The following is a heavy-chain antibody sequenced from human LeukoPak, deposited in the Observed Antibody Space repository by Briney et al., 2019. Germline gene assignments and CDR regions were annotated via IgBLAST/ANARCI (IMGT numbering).Heavy chain of an antibody. V-gene: IGHV1-8*01. CDR3: ARGFYYDSSRYYAFDI. CDR2: MNPNSGNT. Sequence: GASVKVSCKASGYTFTSYDINWVRQATGRGREWVGWMNPNSGNTGHPQKFQGRVTMTRNTSISTAYMELTSLRSEDTAVYYCARGFYYDSSRYYAFDIWGQGTMVTVSS. CDR1: GYTFTSYD. J-gene: IGHJ3*02. D-gene: IGHD3-22*01.